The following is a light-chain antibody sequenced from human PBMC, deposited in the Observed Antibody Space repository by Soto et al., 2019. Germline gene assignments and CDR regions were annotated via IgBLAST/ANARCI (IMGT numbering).Light chain of an antibody. V-gene: IGKV1-5*03. CDR1: QSISSC. J-gene: IGKJ5*01. CDR3: QHYNCHSNA. Sequence: DILMTQSPATVSLSPGDRATITCRASQSISSCLAWYQQKPGKAPRLLIYNASTITTGIPSRFSGSGSGTEFTLTISSLQPDDVVTYYCQHYNCHSNAFGQGARLEIK. CDR2: NAS.